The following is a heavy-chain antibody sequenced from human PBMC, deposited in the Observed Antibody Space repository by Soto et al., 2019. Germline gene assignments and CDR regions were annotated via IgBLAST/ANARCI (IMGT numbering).Heavy chain of an antibody. CDR2: IIPSFGTA. D-gene: IGHD2-2*01. V-gene: IGHV1-69*01. CDR3: GREEIVGMPPDMEYYYYSGMDV. Sequence: QVQLVQSGAEVKKPGSSVKVSCKASGGTLSNYAINWVRQAPGQGLEWMGGIIPSFGTALYPEKFQDRVTITADESTSTAYMRLSSLTSEDMAVYCCGREEIVGMPPDMEYYYYSGMDVWGQGTTVTVSS. J-gene: IGHJ6*02. CDR1: GGTLSNYA.